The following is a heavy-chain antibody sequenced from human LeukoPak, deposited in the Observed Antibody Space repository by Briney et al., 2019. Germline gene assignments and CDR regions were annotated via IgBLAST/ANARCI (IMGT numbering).Heavy chain of an antibody. J-gene: IGHJ6*03. Sequence: PGGSLRLSCAASGFTFSNYAFSWIRQPPGKGLEWIGEINHSGSTNYNPSLKSRVTISVDTSKNQFSLKLSSVTAADTAVYYCSYGSGSYYYYMDVWGKGTTVTVSS. CDR2: INHSGST. CDR3: SYGSGSYYYYMDV. CDR1: GFTFSNYA. D-gene: IGHD3-10*01. V-gene: IGHV4-34*08.